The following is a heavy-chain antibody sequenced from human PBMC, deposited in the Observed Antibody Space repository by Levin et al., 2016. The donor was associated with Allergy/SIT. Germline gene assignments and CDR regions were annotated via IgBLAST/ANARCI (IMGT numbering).Heavy chain of an antibody. CDR3: ASDIVVNFFDS. CDR2: ISSSSSNI. CDR1: GFTFSHYP. D-gene: IGHD2-15*01. Sequence: GESLKISCAASGFTFSHYPMHWVRQAPGKGLEWISYISSSSSNIYYADSVKGRFTISRDNAKSSLYLHMNSLRDEDTAVYYCASDIVVNFFDSWGQGTLVTVSS. V-gene: IGHV3-48*02. J-gene: IGHJ4*02.